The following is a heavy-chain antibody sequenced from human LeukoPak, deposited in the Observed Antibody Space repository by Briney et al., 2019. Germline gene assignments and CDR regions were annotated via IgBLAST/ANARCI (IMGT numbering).Heavy chain of an antibody. V-gene: IGHV1-18*01. Sequence: ASVKVSCKASGYTLTTYGISWVRQAPGQGLEWMGWISPYNANTNYAQTLRARVTLTTDTSTNTAYMELRTLTSDDTAVYYCARGESVDYWGQGTLVTVSS. CDR2: ISPYNANT. CDR3: ARGESVDY. CDR1: GYTLTTYG. J-gene: IGHJ4*02.